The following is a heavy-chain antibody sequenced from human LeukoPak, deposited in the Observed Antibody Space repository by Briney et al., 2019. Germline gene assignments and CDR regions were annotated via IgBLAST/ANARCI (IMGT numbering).Heavy chain of an antibody. CDR3: ARDKGYAFDI. D-gene: IGHD5-12*01. CDR2: IGTSSSAI. CDR1: GFTFSTYA. J-gene: IGHJ3*02. Sequence: PGGSLRLSCVTSGFTFSTYAMTWVRQAPGKGLEWVSYIGTSSSAIYYADSAKGRFTISRDNAKNSLYLQMNSLRAEDKAVYYCARDKGYAFDIWGQGTLVTVSS. V-gene: IGHV3-48*01.